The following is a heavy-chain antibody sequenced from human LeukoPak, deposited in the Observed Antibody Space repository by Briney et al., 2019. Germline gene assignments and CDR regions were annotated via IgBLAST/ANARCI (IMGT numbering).Heavy chain of an antibody. CDR2: AYYRSNWYS. CDR3: ARGYYGSGRHGMDV. J-gene: IGHJ6*02. Sequence: SQTLSLTCAISGXSVSSNSSTWNWIRQSPSRGLEWLGRAYYRSNWYSDYALSVKSRITINPDTSKNQFSLQLDSVTPEDTAMYYCARGYYGSGRHGMDVWGQGTTVTVSS. D-gene: IGHD3-10*01. V-gene: IGHV6-1*01. CDR1: GXSVSSNSST.